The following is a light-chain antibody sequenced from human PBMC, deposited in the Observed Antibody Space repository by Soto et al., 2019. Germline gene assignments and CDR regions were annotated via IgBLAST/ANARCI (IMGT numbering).Light chain of an antibody. CDR1: RDIGTW. V-gene: IGKV1-5*03. CDR2: RAS. J-gene: IGKJ4*01. CDR3: HRHETYPLA. Sequence: TQMTQSPSTLSASVGDSVSITCRAGRDIGTWLAWFQQKPGRAPNLLIYRASTLARGVPSRFSGSGSGTEFTLTISSLQPDDFATYYCHRHETYPLAFGGGTKVDI.